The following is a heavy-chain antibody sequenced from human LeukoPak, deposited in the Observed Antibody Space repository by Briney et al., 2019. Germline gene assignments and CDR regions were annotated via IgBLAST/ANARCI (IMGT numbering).Heavy chain of an antibody. CDR2: IYYSGST. V-gene: IGHV4-30-4*08. CDR1: GGSISSGDYY. J-gene: IGHJ4*02. Sequence: SETLSLTCTVSGGSISSGDYYWSWIRQAPGKGLEWIGYIYYSGSTYYNPSLKSRVTISVDTSKNQFSLKLSSVTAADTAVYYCARSSYYAPLDYWGQGTLVTVSS. CDR3: ARSSYYAPLDY. D-gene: IGHD2/OR15-2a*01.